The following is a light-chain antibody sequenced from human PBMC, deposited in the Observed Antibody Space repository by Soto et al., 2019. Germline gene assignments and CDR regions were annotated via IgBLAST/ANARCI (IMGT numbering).Light chain of an antibody. Sequence: QSALTQPASVSGSPGQSMTISCTGTSSDVGSYNFVSWYQQHPGKAPKLMVYEVSNRPSGVSNRFSGSKIDNTASLTISGLQAEDEANYYCSSYTSSNTLVFGGGTKLTVL. CDR3: SSYTSSNTLV. V-gene: IGLV2-14*01. CDR1: SSDVGSYNF. J-gene: IGLJ2*01. CDR2: EVS.